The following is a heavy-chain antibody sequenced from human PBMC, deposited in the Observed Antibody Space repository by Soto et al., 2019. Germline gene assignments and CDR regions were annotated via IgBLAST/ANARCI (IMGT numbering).Heavy chain of an antibody. J-gene: IGHJ4*02. CDR3: ARASGYSYGYIDY. CDR2: INHSGSI. V-gene: IGHV4-39*07. Sequence: SETLSLTCTVSGGSISSGGYYWSWIRQHPGKGLEWIGEINHSGSIYYNPSLKSRVTISVDTSKNQFSLKLSSVTAADTAVYYCARASGYSYGYIDYWGQGTLVTVSS. D-gene: IGHD5-18*01. CDR1: GGSISSGGYY.